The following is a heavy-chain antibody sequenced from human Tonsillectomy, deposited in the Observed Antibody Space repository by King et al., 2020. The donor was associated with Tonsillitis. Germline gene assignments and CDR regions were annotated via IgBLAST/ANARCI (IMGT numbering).Heavy chain of an antibody. CDR3: ARAQWLEGDNWFAP. D-gene: IGHD6-19*01. Sequence: VQLVESGGGLVQPGGSLRLSCAASGFTFSNYSMNWVRQAPGKGLEWVSYISSASSTIYYADSVMGRFTISRDNVKNSLYLQMNSLRDEDTAVYYCARAQWLEGDNWFAPWGQGTLVTVSS. CDR2: ISSASSTI. CDR1: GFTFSNYS. V-gene: IGHV3-48*02. J-gene: IGHJ5*02.